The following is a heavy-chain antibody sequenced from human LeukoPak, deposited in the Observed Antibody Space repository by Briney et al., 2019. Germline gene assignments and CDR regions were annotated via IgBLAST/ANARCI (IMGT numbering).Heavy chain of an antibody. V-gene: IGHV3-48*01. D-gene: IGHD2-21*01. CDR2: ISSSSTI. CDR3: ARSYWANWFDP. CDR1: GFTFSSYS. J-gene: IGHJ5*02. Sequence: GGSLRLSCAASGFTFSSYSMTWVRQAPGRGLEWVSYISSSSTIYYADSVKGRFTISRGNAKNSLYLQMNSLRAEDTAVYYCARSYWANWFDPWGQGTLVTVSS.